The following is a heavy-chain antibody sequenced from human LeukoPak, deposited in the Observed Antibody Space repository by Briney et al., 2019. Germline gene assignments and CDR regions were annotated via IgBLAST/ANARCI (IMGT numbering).Heavy chain of an antibody. V-gene: IGHV4-34*01. Sequence: SETLSLTCAVYGGSFSGYHWSWIRQPPGKGLEWIGEINHSGSTNYNPSLKSRVTISVDTSKNQFSLKLSSVTAADTAVYYCARGDTIFGVVINWFDPWGQGTLVTVSS. D-gene: IGHD3-3*01. CDR2: INHSGST. CDR1: GGSFSGYH. J-gene: IGHJ5*02. CDR3: ARGDTIFGVVINWFDP.